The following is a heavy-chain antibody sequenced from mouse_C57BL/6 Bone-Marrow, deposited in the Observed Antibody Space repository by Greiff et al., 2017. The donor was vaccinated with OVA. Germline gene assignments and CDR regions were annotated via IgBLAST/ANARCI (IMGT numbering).Heavy chain of an antibody. V-gene: IGHV1-22*01. J-gene: IGHJ3*01. CDR3: RRRDGYDYTWCAY. D-gene: IGHD2-4*01. CDR1: GYTFTDYN. CDR2: INPNNGGT. Sequence: EVKLQQSGPELVKPGASVKLSCKASGYTFTDYNMHWVKQSHGKSLEWIGYINPNNGGTSYNQKIKGKATLTVNKSSSTAYMELRSLTSEDSAVYYCRRRDGYDYTWCAYWGRGTLVTVSA.